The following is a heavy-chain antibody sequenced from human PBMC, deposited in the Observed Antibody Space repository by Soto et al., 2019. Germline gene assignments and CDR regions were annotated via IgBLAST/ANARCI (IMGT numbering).Heavy chain of an antibody. V-gene: IGHV1-69*06. D-gene: IGHD1-26*01. CDR3: ARGRPRSGPPFYYYGLDV. Sequence: QVQLVQSGAEVKKPGSSVKVSCKASGGTFSTYVISWVRQAPGQGLEWMGRVIPMSGSSNYAQKFQGRVTITADKDTSIAYMEVSSLRSEDTAVYYCARGRPRSGPPFYYYGLDVWGQGTTVIVSS. J-gene: IGHJ6*02. CDR2: VIPMSGSS. CDR1: GGTFSTYV.